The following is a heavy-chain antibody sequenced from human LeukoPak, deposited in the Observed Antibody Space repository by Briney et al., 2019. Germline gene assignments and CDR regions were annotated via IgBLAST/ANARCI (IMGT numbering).Heavy chain of an antibody. CDR1: GFTFSSYG. D-gene: IGHD6-6*01. J-gene: IGHJ6*02. CDR2: IWYDGSNK. Sequence: PGGSLRLSCAASGFTFSSYGMHWVRQAPGKGLEWVAVIWYDGSNKYYADSVKGRFTISRDNSKNTLYLQMNSLRAEDTAVYYCATTILSSSSELSPYYYGMDVWGQGTTVTVSS. V-gene: IGHV3-33*01. CDR3: ATTILSSSSELSPYYYGMDV.